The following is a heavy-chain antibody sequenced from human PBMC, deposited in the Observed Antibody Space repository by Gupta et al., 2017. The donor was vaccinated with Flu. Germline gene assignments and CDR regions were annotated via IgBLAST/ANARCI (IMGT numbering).Heavy chain of an antibody. CDR2: ISWNSGSI. Sequence: EVQLVESGGGLVQPGRSLRLSCAASGFTFEDYAMHWVRQAPGKGLEWVSGISWNSGSIGYADSVKGRFTISRDNAKNSLYLQMNSLRAEDTALYYCAKDHSGSYALDYWGQGTLVTVSS. CDR1: GFTFEDYA. D-gene: IGHD1-26*01. V-gene: IGHV3-9*01. CDR3: AKDHSGSYALDY. J-gene: IGHJ4*02.